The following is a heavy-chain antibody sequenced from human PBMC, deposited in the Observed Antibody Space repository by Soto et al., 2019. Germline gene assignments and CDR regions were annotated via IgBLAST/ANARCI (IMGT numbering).Heavy chain of an antibody. V-gene: IGHV3-23*01. D-gene: IGHD6-6*01. J-gene: IGHJ6*03. Sequence: EVQLLESGGGLVQPGGSLRLSCGASGFTFSTYAMTWVRQAPGAGLEWVSTITNTGGRTKYTDSVKGRFSISRDKSKNTVYLQMNSLRAEDTAVYFCAKEGDSSSDNYYYLDVWGRGTTVTVSS. CDR1: GFTFSTYA. CDR2: ITNTGGRT. CDR3: AKEGDSSSDNYYYLDV.